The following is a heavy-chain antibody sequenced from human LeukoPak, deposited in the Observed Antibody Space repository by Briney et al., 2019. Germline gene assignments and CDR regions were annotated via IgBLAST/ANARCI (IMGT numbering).Heavy chain of an antibody. Sequence: GGSLRLSCVVSGFTFNNYWMTWVRQAPGKGLEWVANIRQDGAEKYYVDSVKGRFTISRDNAKNSLYLQMNSLRAEDTAVYYCAKVPIPYSSGWYLNYWGQGTLVTVSS. D-gene: IGHD6-19*01. V-gene: IGHV3-7*01. CDR1: GFTFNNYW. J-gene: IGHJ4*02. CDR3: AKVPIPYSSGWYLNY. CDR2: IRQDGAEK.